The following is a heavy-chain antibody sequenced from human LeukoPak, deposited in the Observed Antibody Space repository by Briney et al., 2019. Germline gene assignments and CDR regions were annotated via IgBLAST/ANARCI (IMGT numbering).Heavy chain of an antibody. CDR2: ISSSSIYI. CDR1: GFTFSSYS. D-gene: IGHD5-12*01. J-gene: IGHJ4*02. Sequence: GGSPRLSCAASGFTFSSYSMNWVRQAPGKGLEWVSSISSSSIYIYYADSVKGRFTISRDNAKNSLSLQMNSLRAEDTAVYYCARVVATASVYWGKGTLVTVSS. CDR3: ARVVATASVY. V-gene: IGHV3-21*01.